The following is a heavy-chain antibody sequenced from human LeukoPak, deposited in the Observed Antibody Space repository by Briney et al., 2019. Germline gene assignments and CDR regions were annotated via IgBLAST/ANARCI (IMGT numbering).Heavy chain of an antibody. J-gene: IGHJ5*02. D-gene: IGHD6-19*01. Sequence: TSETLSLTCTVSGGSISTYSWTWIRQPPGKGLEWIGNIYYSGSTNYIPSLKSRVTISIDTSKNQFSLKVSSVTAADTAVYYCARAHSSGWPHMFDPWGQGTLVTVPS. CDR1: GGSISTYS. CDR3: ARAHSSGWPHMFDP. V-gene: IGHV4-59*01. CDR2: IYYSGST.